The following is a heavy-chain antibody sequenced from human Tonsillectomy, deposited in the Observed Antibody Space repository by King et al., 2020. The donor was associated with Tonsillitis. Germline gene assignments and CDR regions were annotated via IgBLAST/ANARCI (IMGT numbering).Heavy chain of an antibody. CDR2: ISFDGRNK. Sequence: VQLVESGGGVVQPGRSLRLSCAASGFTFSNYGMHWVRQAAGKGLEWVAVISFDGRNKYYADSVKGQFTISRDNSKNTLYLQMNSLRAEDTAVYYFAKDRYCSGGSCYGEAFYYYYYGMDLWGQGTTVTVSS. D-gene: IGHD2-15*01. CDR1: GFTFSNYG. CDR3: AKDRYCSGGSCYGEAFYYYYYGMDL. J-gene: IGHJ6*02. V-gene: IGHV3-30*18.